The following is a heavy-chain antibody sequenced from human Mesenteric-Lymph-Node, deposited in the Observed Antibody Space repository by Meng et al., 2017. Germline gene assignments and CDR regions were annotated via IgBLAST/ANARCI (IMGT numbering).Heavy chain of an antibody. D-gene: IGHD2-2*01. CDR2: IHSSGST. CDR1: GGSISSYY. V-gene: IGHV4-59*08. Sequence: QGQLTESGPGLVKPSETLSLSCSVSGGSISSYYWSWIRQPPGKGLEWIAYIHSSGSTNYNPSLKSRVTMSVDTSKNQFSLKLSSVTAADTAVYFCARGELLWDYWGQGTLVTVSS. CDR3: ARGELLWDY. J-gene: IGHJ4*02.